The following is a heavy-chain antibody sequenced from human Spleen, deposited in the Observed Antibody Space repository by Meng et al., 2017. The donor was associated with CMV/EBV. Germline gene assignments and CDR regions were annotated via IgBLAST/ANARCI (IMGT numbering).Heavy chain of an antibody. CDR3: ARVLPLNRRFDY. Sequence: LRLHDSGRRRVKPSETLCLTCTRAGGSTISRSYYWGWISQPPGKGLEWIGSIHYSGSTYYTPSLKNRVTISVDTSKNQFSLKLSSVTAADTAVYYCARVLPLNRRFDYWGQGTLVTVSS. CDR2: IHYSGST. CDR1: GGSTISRSYY. J-gene: IGHJ4*02. V-gene: IGHV4-39*07.